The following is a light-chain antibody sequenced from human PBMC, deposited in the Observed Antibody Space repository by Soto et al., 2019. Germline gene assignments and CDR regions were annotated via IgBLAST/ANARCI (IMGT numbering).Light chain of an antibody. CDR1: ETINSN. CDR2: GAS. Sequence: EVVMTQSPATLSVSPGERATLSCRASETINSNLAWYQQKPGQAPRLLIYGASTRATGIPAKFGGSGSGTEFILTISSLQSEDFEVYYCQQYNKWPGTFGQGTKVEVK. V-gene: IGKV3-15*01. J-gene: IGKJ1*01. CDR3: QQYNKWPGT.